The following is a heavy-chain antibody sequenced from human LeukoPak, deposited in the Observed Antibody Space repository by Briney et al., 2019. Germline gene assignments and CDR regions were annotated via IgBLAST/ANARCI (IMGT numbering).Heavy chain of an antibody. CDR2: ISSSSSTI. CDR3: TRDAKLRWFYYYHYMDV. Sequence: GGSLRLSCAASGFTFSSYSMNWVRQAPGKGLEWVSYISSSSSTIYYADSVKGRFTISRDNAKNSLYLQMNSLRAEDTAVYYCTRDAKLRWFYYYHYMDVWGKGTTVTVSS. D-gene: IGHD4-23*01. CDR1: GFTFSSYS. V-gene: IGHV3-48*01. J-gene: IGHJ6*03.